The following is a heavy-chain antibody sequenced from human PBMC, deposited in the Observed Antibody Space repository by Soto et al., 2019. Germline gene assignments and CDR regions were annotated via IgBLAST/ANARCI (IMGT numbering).Heavy chain of an antibody. CDR2: IYPGDSDT. Sequence: GESLKISCKGSGYSFTSYWIGWVRQMPGKVLEWMGIIYPGDSDTRYSPSFQGQVTISADKSISTAYLQWSSLKASDTAMYYCARKRSIVVVPAATAPYNWFDPWGQGXLVTVYS. D-gene: IGHD2-2*01. J-gene: IGHJ5*02. CDR3: ARKRSIVVVPAATAPYNWFDP. CDR1: GYSFTSYW. V-gene: IGHV5-51*01.